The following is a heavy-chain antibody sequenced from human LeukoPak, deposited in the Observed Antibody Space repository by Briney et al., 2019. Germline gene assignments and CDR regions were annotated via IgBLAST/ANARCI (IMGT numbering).Heavy chain of an antibody. CDR2: ISFDGSNQ. CDR3: AKSHPPTVTTEEGEYLQH. CDR1: GFTFSSFG. Sequence: PGGSLRLSCAASGFTFSSFGMHWVRQAPGQGLEWVAVISFDGSNQYYADSVKDRFTIYRDNFKNTVYLQMNSLRAEETAVYYCAKSHPPTVTTEEGEYLQHWGQGTLVTVSS. D-gene: IGHD4-17*01. J-gene: IGHJ1*01. V-gene: IGHV3-30*18.